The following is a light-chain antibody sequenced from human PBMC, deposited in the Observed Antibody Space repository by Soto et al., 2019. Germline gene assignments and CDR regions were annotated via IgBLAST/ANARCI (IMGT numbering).Light chain of an antibody. CDR2: GNS. V-gene: IGLV1-40*01. CDR3: QPYDSTLGGYV. Sequence: QSVLTQPPSVSGAPGQRVTISCTGSSSNIGAGYDVHWYQQLPGTAPKLLIYGNSNRPSGVPDRFSGSKSGTSASLAITGLQAEDEANYYCQPYDSTLGGYVFGTGTKLPVL. J-gene: IGLJ1*01. CDR1: SSNIGAGYD.